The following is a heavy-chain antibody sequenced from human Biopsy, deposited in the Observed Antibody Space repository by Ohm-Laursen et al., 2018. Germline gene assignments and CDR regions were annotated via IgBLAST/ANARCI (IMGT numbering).Heavy chain of an antibody. CDR2: IYYNGNT. CDR1: SGSISIGGSY. Sequence: TLSFTCTVSSGSISIGGSYWSWIRQHPGRGLEWIGYIYYNGNTNYNPSLKSRVSMSVDTSKNQFSLKLSSVTVADTAVYFCARDRGQNYFDYWGQGIPVTVSS. CDR3: ARDRGQNYFDY. J-gene: IGHJ4*02. V-gene: IGHV4-31*03.